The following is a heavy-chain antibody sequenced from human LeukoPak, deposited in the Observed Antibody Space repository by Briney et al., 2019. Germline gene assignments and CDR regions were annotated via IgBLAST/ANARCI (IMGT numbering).Heavy chain of an antibody. V-gene: IGHV1-46*01. J-gene: IGHJ4*02. Sequence: ASVTVSCKASGYTFTSYYMHWVRQAPGQGLEWMGIINPSGGSTSYAQKFQGRVTMTRDTSTSTVYMELSSLRSEDTAVYYCARGSSYYDSSGYYYRFDYWGQGTLVTVSS. D-gene: IGHD3-22*01. CDR2: INPSGGST. CDR1: GYTFTSYY. CDR3: ARGSSYYDSSGYYYRFDY.